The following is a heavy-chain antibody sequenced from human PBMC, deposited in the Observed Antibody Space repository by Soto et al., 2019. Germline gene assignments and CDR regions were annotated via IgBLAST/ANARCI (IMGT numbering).Heavy chain of an antibody. J-gene: IGHJ4*02. CDR1: GGSIRVQSYY. D-gene: IGHD2-15*01. CDR2: ISYTGAT. V-gene: IGHV4-31*03. Sequence: SETLSLTCTVSGGSIRVQSYYWTWIRQFPGKGLEWIAYISYTGATYYNPSLKSRVTILADTSKNQFSLKLNSVTSADTAVYYCARGGPVSVSPAWQLLGYFDYWGQGTLVTVSS. CDR3: ARGGPVSVSPAWQLLGYFDY.